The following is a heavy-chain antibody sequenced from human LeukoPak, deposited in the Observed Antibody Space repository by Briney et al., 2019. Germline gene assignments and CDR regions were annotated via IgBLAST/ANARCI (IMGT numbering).Heavy chain of an antibody. D-gene: IGHD3-10*01. CDR1: GGSISSGSYY. CDR3: ATFTRMGYYGSGSFFDY. CDR2: IYTSGST. Sequence: SETLSLSCTVSGGSISSGSYYWSCIRQRAGKGLEWIGRIYTSGSTNYNPSLKSRVTISVDTSKNQFSLKLSSVTAADTAVYYCATFTRMGYYGSGSFFDYWGQGTLVTVSS. J-gene: IGHJ4*02. V-gene: IGHV4-61*02.